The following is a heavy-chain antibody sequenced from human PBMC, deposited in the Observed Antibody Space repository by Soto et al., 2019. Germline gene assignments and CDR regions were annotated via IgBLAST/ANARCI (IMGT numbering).Heavy chain of an antibody. CDR1: GVSIHNSHSF. CDR2: VYYSGGA. J-gene: IGHJ5*02. Sequence: SETLSLTCAVSGVSIHNSHSFWGWIRQPPGKGLEFIANVYYSGGAHYNPSLKSRVTLSLDKSKNQFSLKLTSVTAADTAVYFCAREQICNVVKCSNWFDPWGQGTLVTVSS. D-gene: IGHD2-8*01. CDR3: AREQICNVVKCSNWFDP. V-gene: IGHV4-39*07.